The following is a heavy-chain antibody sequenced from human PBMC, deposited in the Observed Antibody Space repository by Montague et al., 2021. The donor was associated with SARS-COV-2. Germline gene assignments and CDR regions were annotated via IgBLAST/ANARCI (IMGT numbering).Heavy chain of an antibody. CDR2: IYYSGTT. CDR1: AGAIRDTDYF. V-gene: IGHV4-39*01. D-gene: IGHD3-16*01. J-gene: IGHJ5*02. CDR3: ARHRDNLGSLNWFAP. Sequence: SETQSLTCTVSAGAIRDTDYFWGWIRQPPGKGLEWIGSIYYSGTTYHNPSLKSRVTISVDTSKNQFSLKLSSVTAADTAVYSCARHRDNLGSLNWFAPWGQGTLVTVSS.